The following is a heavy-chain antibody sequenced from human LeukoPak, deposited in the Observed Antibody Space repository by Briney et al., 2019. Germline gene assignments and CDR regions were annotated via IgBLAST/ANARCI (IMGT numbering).Heavy chain of an antibody. V-gene: IGHV1-69*05. D-gene: IGHD3-10*01. Sequence: ASVKVSCKASGGTFSSYAISWVQQAPGQGLEWMGRIIPIFGTANYAQKFQGRVTITTDESTSTAYMELSSLRSEDTAVYYCARDTYVLLWFGELSSAFDIWGQGTMVTVSS. CDR3: ARDTYVLLWFGELSSAFDI. CDR2: IIPIFGTA. J-gene: IGHJ3*02. CDR1: GGTFSSYA.